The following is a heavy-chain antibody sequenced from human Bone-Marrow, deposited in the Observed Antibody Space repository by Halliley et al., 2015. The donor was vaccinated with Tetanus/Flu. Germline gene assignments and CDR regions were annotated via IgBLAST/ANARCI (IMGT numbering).Heavy chain of an antibody. Sequence: QLVQSGAEVKKPGESLKISCQASGYSFTTHWIGWVRQRPGKGLEWMAIIYPDDSDTRYSPSFQGHVTISADKSTSTACLQWSGLKASDTAIYYCASPPYYDLDVWGQGTTVTVSS. CDR3: ASPPYYDLDV. V-gene: IGHV5-51*01. CDR2: IYPDDSDT. CDR1: GYSFTTHW. J-gene: IGHJ6*02.